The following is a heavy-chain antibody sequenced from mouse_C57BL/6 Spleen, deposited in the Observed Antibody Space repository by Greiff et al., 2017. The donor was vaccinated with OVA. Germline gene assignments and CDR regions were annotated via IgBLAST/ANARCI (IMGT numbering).Heavy chain of an antibody. J-gene: IGHJ3*01. CDR1: GYTFTSYW. CDR2: IDPSDSET. D-gene: IGHD4-1*01. Sequence: QVQLKQPGAELLRPGSSVKLSCKASGYTFTSYWMHWVKQRPIQGLEWIGNIDPSDSETHYNQKFKDKATLTVDKSSSTAYMQLSSLTSEDSAVYYCARLGTWFAYWGQGTLVTVSA. V-gene: IGHV1-52*01. CDR3: ARLGTWFAY.